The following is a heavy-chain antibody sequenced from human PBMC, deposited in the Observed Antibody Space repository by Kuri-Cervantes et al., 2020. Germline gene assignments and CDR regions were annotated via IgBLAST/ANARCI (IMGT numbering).Heavy chain of an antibody. Sequence: ASVKVSCKASGYTFTSFDINWVRQATGQGLEWMGWMNPNSGNTGYAQKFQGRVTMTRNTSISTAYMELSSLRSADTAVYYCARGRGGVVPAANADYWGQGTLVTVSS. J-gene: IGHJ4*02. CDR3: ARGRGGVVPAANADY. V-gene: IGHV1-8*01. D-gene: IGHD2-2*01. CDR1: GYTFTSFD. CDR2: MNPNSGNT.